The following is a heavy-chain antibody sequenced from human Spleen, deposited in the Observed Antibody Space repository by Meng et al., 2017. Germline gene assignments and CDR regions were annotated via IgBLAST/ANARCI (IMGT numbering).Heavy chain of an antibody. V-gene: IGHV4-39*07. D-gene: IGHD3-22*01. Sequence: SETLSLTCTVSGGSISSSAYYWGWIRQPPGKGLEWIGSFFYSGTTYYNPSLKSRVTISADTSKNQFSLKLSSVTAADTAVYYCARVGDTSGYYYVGDYWGQGTLVTVSS. J-gene: IGHJ4*02. CDR1: GGSISSSAYY. CDR2: FFYSGTT. CDR3: ARVGDTSGYYYVGDY.